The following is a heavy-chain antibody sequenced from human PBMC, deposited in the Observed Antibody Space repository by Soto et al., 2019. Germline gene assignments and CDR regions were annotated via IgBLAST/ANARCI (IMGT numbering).Heavy chain of an antibody. V-gene: IGHV1-69*13. CDR1: GGTFSSYA. CDR3: ARDRNAVYYYYYYGMDV. J-gene: IGHJ6*02. Sequence: GASVKVSCKASGGTFSSYAISWVRQAPGQGLEWMGGIIPIFGTANYAQKFQGRVTITADESTSTAYMELSSLRSEDTAVYYCARDRNAVYYYYYYGMDVWGQGTTVTVSS. CDR2: IIPIFGTA.